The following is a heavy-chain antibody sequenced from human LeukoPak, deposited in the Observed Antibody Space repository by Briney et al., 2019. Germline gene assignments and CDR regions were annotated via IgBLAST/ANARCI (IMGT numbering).Heavy chain of an antibody. Sequence: SVKVSCKASGGTFSSYAISWVRQAPGQGLEWMGGIIPIFGTANYAQKFQGRVTITTDESTRTAYMELSSLRSEDTAVYYCARGRGGYDRAFDYWGQGTLVTVSS. CDR3: ARGRGGYDRAFDY. V-gene: IGHV1-69*05. CDR2: IIPIFGTA. J-gene: IGHJ4*02. D-gene: IGHD5-12*01. CDR1: GGTFSSYA.